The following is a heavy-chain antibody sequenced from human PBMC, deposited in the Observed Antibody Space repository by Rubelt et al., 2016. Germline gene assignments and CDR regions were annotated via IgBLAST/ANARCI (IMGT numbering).Heavy chain of an antibody. Sequence: QVQLQQWGAGLLKPSETLSLTCAVYGGSFSGYYWSWIRQPPGKGLEWIGEINHSGSTNYNPSLKSRVTIAVDRSKNQFSLKRGSGTAAEPAVYYCARGRRGSSSWLGRDYYGMDVWGQGTTVTVSS. V-gene: IGHV4-34*01. CDR1: GGSFSGYY. J-gene: IGHJ6*02. D-gene: IGHD6-13*01. CDR2: INHSGST. CDR3: ARGRRGSSSWLGRDYYGMDV.